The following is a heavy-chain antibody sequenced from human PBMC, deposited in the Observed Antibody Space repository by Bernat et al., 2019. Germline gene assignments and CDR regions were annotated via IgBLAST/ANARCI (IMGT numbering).Heavy chain of an antibody. J-gene: IGHJ6*02. CDR2: IYYSGST. V-gene: IGHV4-39*01. CDR3: ARRYYYYGMDV. CDR1: GGSISSSSYY. Sequence: QLQLQESGPGLVKPSETLSLTCTVSGGSISSSSYYLGWIRQPPGKGLEWIGSIYYSGSTNYNPSLKSRVTIYVDTSKNQFSVKLGSVTAADTAVYYCARRYYYYGMDVWGQGTTVTVSS.